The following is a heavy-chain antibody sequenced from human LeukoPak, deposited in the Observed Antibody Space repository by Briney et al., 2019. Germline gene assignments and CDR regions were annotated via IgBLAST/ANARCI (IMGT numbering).Heavy chain of an antibody. CDR3: VRRKRRFDY. CDR2: ISGRSYSM. J-gene: IGHJ4*02. V-gene: IGHV3-11*01. Sequence: GGSLRLPCAASGFSFNESYMTWIRQAPGKGLEWVAYISGRSYSMYYADSVKGRFNISRDNSLNSLYLHMSSLRADDTAVYYCVRRKRRFDYWGQGTLVTVSS. CDR1: GFSFNESY.